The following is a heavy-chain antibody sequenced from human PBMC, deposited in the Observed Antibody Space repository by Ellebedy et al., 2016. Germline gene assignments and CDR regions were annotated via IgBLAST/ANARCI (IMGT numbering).Heavy chain of an antibody. CDR3: ARRGSTIMVRGVISWFDP. V-gene: IGHV1-8*01. CDR1: GYTFTSYD. CDR2: MNPNSGNT. Sequence: ASVKVSCKASGYTFTSYDINWVRQATGQGLEWMGWMNPNSGNTGYAQKFQGRVTMTRKTSISTAYMELSSLRSEDTAVYYCARRGSTIMVRGVISWFDPWGQGTLVTVSS. D-gene: IGHD3-10*01. J-gene: IGHJ5*02.